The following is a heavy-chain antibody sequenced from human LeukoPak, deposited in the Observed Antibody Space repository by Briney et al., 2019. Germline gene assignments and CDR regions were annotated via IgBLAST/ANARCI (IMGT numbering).Heavy chain of an antibody. CDR3: AREAAYYMDV. Sequence: GGSLRLSCAASGFIFSTYSMNWVRQAPGKGLEWVSYISPSSSTMYYADSVEGRFTVSRDNGENSLFLHMNDLRAEDTAVYYCAREAAYYMDVWGKGTTVTVS. V-gene: IGHV3-48*01. CDR2: ISPSSSTM. J-gene: IGHJ6*03. CDR1: GFIFSTYS. D-gene: IGHD2-21*01.